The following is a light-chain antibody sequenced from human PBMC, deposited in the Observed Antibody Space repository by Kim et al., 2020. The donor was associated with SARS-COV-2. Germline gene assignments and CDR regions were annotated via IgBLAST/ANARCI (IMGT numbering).Light chain of an antibody. CDR1: QPSSTW. J-gene: IGKJ3*01. CDR3: QQSYSLPLT. V-gene: IGKV1-12*01. CDR2: ATS. Sequence: AAVGYRGAITCRSSQPSSTWLAWYQQEPGKAPQLLNYATSDLQSGVPSRFSGSGSGTEFTLTINSLQPEDVATCSCQQSYSLPLTFGPGTKVDIK.